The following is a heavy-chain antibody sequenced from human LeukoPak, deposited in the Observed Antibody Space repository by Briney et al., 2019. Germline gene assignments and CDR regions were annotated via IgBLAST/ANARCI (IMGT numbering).Heavy chain of an antibody. CDR2: INPNSGGT. J-gene: IGHJ4*02. V-gene: IGHV1-2*02. D-gene: IGHD4-17*01. CDR3: AREGDYGRVPFDY. Sequence: ASVKVSCKASGYTFTGYYMHWVRQAPGQGLEGMGWINPNSGGTNYAQKFQGRVTMTRDTSIRTAYMELSRLRSDDTAVYYCAREGDYGRVPFDYWGQGTLVTVSS. CDR1: GYTFTGYY.